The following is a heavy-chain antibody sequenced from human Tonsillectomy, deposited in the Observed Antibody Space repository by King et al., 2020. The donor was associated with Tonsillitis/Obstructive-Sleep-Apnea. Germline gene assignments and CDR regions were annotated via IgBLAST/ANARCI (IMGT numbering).Heavy chain of an antibody. CDR1: GFTFSSDY. J-gene: IGHJ4*02. D-gene: IGHD6-19*01. Sequence: VQLVESGGGLIQPGGSLKLACAASGFTFSSDYMSWVRQAPGKGLEWVSVIYSNGRTYYPDSVKGRITISRCNSKNTLYLQMNSLRAEDTAVYYCARMNLAVDWGQGTLVTVSS. CDR3: ARMNLAVD. CDR2: IYSNGRT. V-gene: IGHV3-53*01.